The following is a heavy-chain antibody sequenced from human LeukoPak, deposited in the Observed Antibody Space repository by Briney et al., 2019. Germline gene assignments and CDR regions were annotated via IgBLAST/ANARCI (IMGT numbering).Heavy chain of an antibody. Sequence: GGSLRLSCAASGFTFSSYAMSWVRQAPGKGLEWVSGISGSGGSTYYADSVKGRFTISRDNSKNTLYLQMNSLRAEDTAVYYCARFSSSGNDYWGQGTLVTVSS. D-gene: IGHD6-6*01. V-gene: IGHV3-23*01. CDR1: GFTFSSYA. J-gene: IGHJ4*02. CDR2: ISGSGGST. CDR3: ARFSSSGNDY.